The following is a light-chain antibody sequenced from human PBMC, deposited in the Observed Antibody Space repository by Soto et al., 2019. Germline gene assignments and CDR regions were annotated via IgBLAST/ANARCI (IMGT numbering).Light chain of an antibody. Sequence: QSALTQPPSASGSPGQSVTISCTGTSSDVGYYNNVSWYQQHPGKAPKLMIHEVYKRPSGVPDRFSGSKSGNTASLTFSGLQAEDEADYYCSSDAGSKTLFGGGTKVTVL. CDR2: EVY. CDR1: SSDVGYYNN. CDR3: SSDAGSKTL. J-gene: IGLJ2*01. V-gene: IGLV2-8*01.